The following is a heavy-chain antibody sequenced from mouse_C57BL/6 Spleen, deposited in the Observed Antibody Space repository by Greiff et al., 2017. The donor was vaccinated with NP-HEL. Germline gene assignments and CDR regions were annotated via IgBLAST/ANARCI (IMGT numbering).Heavy chain of an antibody. CDR3: AGYYGSSSAWFAY. CDR2: IDPSDSYT. CDR1: GYTFTSYW. D-gene: IGHD1-1*01. J-gene: IGHJ3*01. Sequence: QVQLQQSGAELVKPGASVKLSCKASGYTFTSYWMQWVKQRPGQGLEWIGEIDPSDSYTNYNQKFKGKATLTVDTSSSTAYMQLSSLTSEDSAVYYCAGYYGSSSAWFAYWGQGTLVTVSA. V-gene: IGHV1-50*01.